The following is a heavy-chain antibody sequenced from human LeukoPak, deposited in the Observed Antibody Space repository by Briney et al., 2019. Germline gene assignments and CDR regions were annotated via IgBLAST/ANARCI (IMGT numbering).Heavy chain of an antibody. CDR3: ASWGKGGIAAAGSFV. V-gene: IGHV3-30-3*01. Sequence: QPGRSLRLSCAASGFTFSSYAMHWVRQAPGKGLEWVAVISYDGSNKYYADSVKGRFTISRDNSKNTLFLQMNSLRAEDTAVYYCASWGKGGIAAAGSFVWGQGTLVTVSS. D-gene: IGHD6-13*01. CDR2: ISYDGSNK. CDR1: GFTFSSYA. J-gene: IGHJ4*02.